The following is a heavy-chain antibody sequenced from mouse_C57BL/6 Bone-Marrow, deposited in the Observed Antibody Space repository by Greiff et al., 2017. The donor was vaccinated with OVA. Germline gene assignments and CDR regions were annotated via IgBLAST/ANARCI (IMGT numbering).Heavy chain of an antibody. CDR1: GYTFTSYW. D-gene: IGHD2-5*01. CDR3: ARDGYSNSFAY. Sequence: VQLKESGAELVKPGASVKMSCKASGYTFTSYWITWVKQRPGQGLEWIGDIYPGSGSTNYNEKFKGKATLTVDTSSSTAYMQLSSLTSEDSAVYYCARDGYSNSFAYWGQGTLVTVSA. CDR2: IYPGSGST. J-gene: IGHJ3*01. V-gene: IGHV1-55*01.